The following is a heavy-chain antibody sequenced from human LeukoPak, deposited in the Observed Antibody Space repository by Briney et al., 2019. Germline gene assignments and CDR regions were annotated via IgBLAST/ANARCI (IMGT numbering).Heavy chain of an antibody. CDR3: ARQISAKYYFDY. CDR1: GGSISSGDYY. J-gene: IGHJ4*02. V-gene: IGHV4-30-4*01. Sequence: SETLSLTCTVSGGSISSGDYYWSWIRQPPGKGLEWIGFIYHTGSFHYNPSLKSRVTISVDTSKNQFSLKLSSVTAADTAVYYCARQISAKYYFDYWGQGTLVTVSS. D-gene: IGHD3-10*01. CDR2: IYHTGSF.